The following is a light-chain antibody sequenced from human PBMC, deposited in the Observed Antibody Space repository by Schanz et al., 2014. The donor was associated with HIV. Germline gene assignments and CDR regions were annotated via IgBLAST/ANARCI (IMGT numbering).Light chain of an antibody. Sequence: EIVLTQSPVILSLSPGERATLSCRASQSLGGSQLAWSQHKPGQAPRLLIYGASNRATGIPDRFSGGGSGTDFTLTISRLEPEDFAVYYCQQYGSSYTFGQGTELEI. J-gene: IGKJ2*01. CDR2: GAS. CDR1: QSLGGSQ. V-gene: IGKV3-20*01. CDR3: QQYGSSYT.